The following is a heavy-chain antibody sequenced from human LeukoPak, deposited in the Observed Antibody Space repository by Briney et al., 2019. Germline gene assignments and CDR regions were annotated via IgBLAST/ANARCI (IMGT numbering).Heavy chain of an antibody. Sequence: SETLSLTCTVSGGSISSYYCSWIRQPPGKGLEWIGYIYYSGSTNYNPSLKSRVTISVDTSKNQFSLKLSSVTAADTAVYYCARGGGVTVTIFDYWGQGTLVTVSS. CDR2: IYYSGST. CDR1: GGSISSYY. V-gene: IGHV4-59*01. D-gene: IGHD4-17*01. J-gene: IGHJ4*02. CDR3: ARGGGVTVTIFDY.